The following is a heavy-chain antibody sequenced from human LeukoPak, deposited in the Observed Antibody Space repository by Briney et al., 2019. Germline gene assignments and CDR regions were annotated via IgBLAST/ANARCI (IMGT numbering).Heavy chain of an antibody. D-gene: IGHD6-13*01. Sequence: GGSLRLSCAASGFTFSSYAMSWVRQAPGRGLEWVSAISGSGGSTYYADSVKGRFTISRDNSKNTLYLQMNSLRAEDTAVYYCARSSSSSVDYWGQGTLVTVSS. CDR2: ISGSGGST. CDR1: GFTFSSYA. CDR3: ARSSSSSVDY. J-gene: IGHJ4*02. V-gene: IGHV3-23*01.